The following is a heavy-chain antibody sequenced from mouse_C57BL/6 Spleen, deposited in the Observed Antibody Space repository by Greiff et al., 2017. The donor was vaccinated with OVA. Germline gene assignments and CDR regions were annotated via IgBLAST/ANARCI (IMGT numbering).Heavy chain of an antibody. CDR1: GYTFTSYW. J-gene: IGHJ2*01. V-gene: IGHV1-69*01. CDR2: IDPSDSYT. D-gene: IGHD4-1*01. CDR3: ASELGEDY. Sequence: QVQLQQPGAELVMPGASVKLSCKASGYTFTSYWMHWVKQRPGQGLEWIGEIDPSDSYTNYNQKFKGKSTLTVDKSSSTAYMQLSSLTSEDAAVYYCASELGEDYWGQGTTLTVSS.